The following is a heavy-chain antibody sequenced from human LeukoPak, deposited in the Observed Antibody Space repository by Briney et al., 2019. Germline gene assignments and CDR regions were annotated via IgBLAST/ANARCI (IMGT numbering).Heavy chain of an antibody. CDR2: IKQDGSEK. D-gene: IGHD6-13*01. J-gene: IGHJ6*03. V-gene: IGHV3-7*01. CDR3: ARETAAAGYYYMDV. Sequence: GGSLRLSCAASGFTFSSYWMSWVRQAPGKGVEWVANIKQDGSEKYYVDSVKGRFTISRDNAKNSLYLQMNSLRAEDTAVYYCARETAAAGYYYMDVWGKGTTVTVSS. CDR1: GFTFSSYW.